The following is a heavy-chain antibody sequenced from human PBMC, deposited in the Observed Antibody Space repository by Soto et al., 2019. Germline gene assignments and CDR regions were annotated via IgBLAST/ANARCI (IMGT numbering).Heavy chain of an antibody. V-gene: IGHV4-59*01. CDR3: ARAGQTNNWFDS. CDR1: GGSITNCY. D-gene: IGHD2-8*01. Sequence: QVQLQESGPGLVKPSETLSLSCTVSGGSITNCYWSWIRQPPGKGLEWIGYIYYSGSTNHNPSLKSRVTISVDTSMNQFSLKLSSVTAADTAVYYCARAGQTNNWFDSWGQGTLVTVSS. J-gene: IGHJ5*01. CDR2: IYYSGST.